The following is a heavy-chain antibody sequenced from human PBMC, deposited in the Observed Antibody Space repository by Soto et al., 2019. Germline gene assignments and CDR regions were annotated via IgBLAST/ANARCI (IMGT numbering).Heavy chain of an antibody. D-gene: IGHD2-8*01. CDR2: MYHGGRT. V-gene: IGHV4-59*02. CDR3: ARDPGYCTNGVCPIFDI. CDR1: GDSVTNYF. J-gene: IGHJ4*02. Sequence: SETLSLTCTVSGDSVTNYFWIWMRQPPGKGLEWIGHMYHGGRTNYSPSLKSRVTMSLDSSKNQFSLNLSSVTAADTAVYFCARDPGYCTNGVCPIFDIWGQGVLVTVSS.